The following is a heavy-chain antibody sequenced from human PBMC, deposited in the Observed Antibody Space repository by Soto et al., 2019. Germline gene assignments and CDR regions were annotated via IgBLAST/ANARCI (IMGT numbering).Heavy chain of an antibody. CDR2: FYYSGST. D-gene: IGHD3-16*01. J-gene: IGHJ4*02. V-gene: IGHV4-59*01. CDR1: GGSISSYY. Sequence: SETLSLTCTVSGGSISSYYWSWIRQPPGKGLEWIGYFYYSGSTNYNPSLKSRVTISVDTSKNQFSLKLSSVTAADTAVYYCARAWGGHVEDYWGQGTLVTVSS. CDR3: ARAWGGHVEDY.